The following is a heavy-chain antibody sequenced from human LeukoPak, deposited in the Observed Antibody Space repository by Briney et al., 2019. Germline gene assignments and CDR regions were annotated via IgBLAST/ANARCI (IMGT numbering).Heavy chain of an antibody. J-gene: IGHJ5*02. CDR1: GYTFTGYY. CDR3: ARGYYDILTGRKPPNWFDP. V-gene: IGHV1-2*02. D-gene: IGHD3-9*01. Sequence: GASVKVSCKASGYTFTGYYMHWVRQAPGQGLEGMGWINPNSGGTNYAQKFQGRVTMTRDTSISTAYMELSRLRSDDTAVYYCARGYYDILTGRKPPNWFDPWGQGTLVTVSS. CDR2: INPNSGGT.